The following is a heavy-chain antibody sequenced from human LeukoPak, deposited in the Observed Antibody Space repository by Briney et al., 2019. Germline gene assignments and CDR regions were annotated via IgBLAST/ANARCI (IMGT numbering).Heavy chain of an antibody. V-gene: IGHV3-30*02. CDR1: GFTFSSYA. J-gene: IGHJ4*02. Sequence: PGGSLRLSCAASGFTFSSYAMSWVRQAPGKGLQWVAFIRFDGSNKYYADSVKGRFIISRDNSKNALYLQMNSPRLEDTAVYYCARVFDYWGQGTLVTVSS. CDR2: IRFDGSNK. CDR3: ARVFDY.